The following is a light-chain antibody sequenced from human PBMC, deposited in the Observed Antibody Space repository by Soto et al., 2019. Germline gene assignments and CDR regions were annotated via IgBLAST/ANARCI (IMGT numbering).Light chain of an antibody. CDR2: DVS. V-gene: IGLV2-14*01. J-gene: IGLJ1*01. CDR3: SSYTSSSTRV. Sequence: QSVLTQPASVSGSPGQSITISCTGTSSDVGGYNYVSWYQQHPGKAPKLMIYDVSNRPSGVSNRFSGSKSGNTASLTISEFQAEDEADYYCSSYTSSSTRVFGNGTKVTVL. CDR1: SSDVGGYNY.